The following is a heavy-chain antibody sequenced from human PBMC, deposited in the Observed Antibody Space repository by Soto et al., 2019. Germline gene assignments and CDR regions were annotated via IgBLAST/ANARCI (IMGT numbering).Heavy chain of an antibody. CDR2: ITSSGRTI. CDR3: ARGGGYGGQYYYGMDV. CDR1: GFTSSYYY. Sequence: GGSLRLSCAPSGFTSSYYYMIWILRAPGKGLEWVSYITSSGRTIFYADSVKGRFTISRDNAKNSLYLQMNSLRAEDTAVYYCARGGGYGGQYYYGMDVWGQGTTVTVSS. D-gene: IGHD3-16*01. J-gene: IGHJ6*02. V-gene: IGHV3-11*01.